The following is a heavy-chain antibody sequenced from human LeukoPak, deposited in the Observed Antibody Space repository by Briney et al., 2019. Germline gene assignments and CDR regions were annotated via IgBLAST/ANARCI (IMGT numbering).Heavy chain of an antibody. J-gene: IGHJ3*02. CDR2: INPNSGGT. V-gene: IGHV1-2*02. CDR3: AGTAPNWDDAFDI. D-gene: IGHD1-1*01. Sequence: ASVKVSCKASGYTFTGYYMHWVRQAPGQGLEWMGWINPNSGGTNYAQKFQGRVTMTRDTSISTAYMELSRLRSDDTAVYYCAGTAPNWDDAFDIWGQGTMVTVSS. CDR1: GYTFTGYY.